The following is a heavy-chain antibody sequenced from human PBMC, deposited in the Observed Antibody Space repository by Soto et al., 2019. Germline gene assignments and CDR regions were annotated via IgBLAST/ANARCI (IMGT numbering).Heavy chain of an antibody. CDR1: GGSISSGGYY. V-gene: IGHV4-31*03. CDR2: IYYSGST. Sequence: SETLSLTCTVSGGSISSGGYYWSWIRQHPGKGLEWIGYIYYSGSTYYNPSLKSRVTISVDTSKNQFSLKLSSVTAADTAVYYCARTATVPGGGYGDYMSSYWGQGTLVTVSS. D-gene: IGHD4-17*01. J-gene: IGHJ4*02. CDR3: ARTATVPGGGYGDYMSSY.